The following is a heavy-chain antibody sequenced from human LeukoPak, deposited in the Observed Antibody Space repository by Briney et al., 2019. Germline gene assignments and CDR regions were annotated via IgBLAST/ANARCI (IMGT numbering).Heavy chain of an antibody. CDR1: GGSFSGYY. J-gene: IGHJ6*03. Sequence: SGTLSLTCAVYGGSFSGYYWSWIRQPPGKGLEWIGEINHSGSTNYNPSLKSRVTISVDTSKNQFSLKLSSVTAADTAVYYCARGRYYDFWSGYFYYYYYYMDVWGKGTTVTVSS. V-gene: IGHV4-34*01. CDR3: ARGRYYDFWSGYFYYYYYYMDV. CDR2: INHSGST. D-gene: IGHD3-3*01.